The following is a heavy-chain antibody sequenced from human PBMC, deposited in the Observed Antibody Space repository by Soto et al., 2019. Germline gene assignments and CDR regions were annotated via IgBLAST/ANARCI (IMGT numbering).Heavy chain of an antibody. CDR2: IIPVFGNA. D-gene: IGHD6-13*01. V-gene: IGHV1-69*13. Sequence: ASVKVSCKASGGTFSSYAISWVRQAPGQRLEWMGGIIPVFGNAKYAQKFQGRVTITADESTSTAYMELSSLRSEDTAVYYCASTYVAAAHPYYFDYWGQGTLVTVSS. CDR3: ASTYVAAAHPYYFDY. J-gene: IGHJ4*02. CDR1: GGTFSSYA.